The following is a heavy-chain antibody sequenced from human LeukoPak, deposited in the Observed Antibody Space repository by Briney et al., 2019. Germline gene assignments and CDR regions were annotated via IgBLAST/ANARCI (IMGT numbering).Heavy chain of an antibody. J-gene: IGHJ4*02. Sequence: GESLKISCKGSGYSFTSYWIGWVRQMPGKGLEWMGIIYPGDSDTRYSPSFQGQVPISADKSISTAYLQWSSLKDSDTAMYYCARVVSYYDILTGSTMGYYFDYWGQGTLVTVSS. CDR2: IYPGDSDT. CDR3: ARVVSYYDILTGSTMGYYFDY. D-gene: IGHD3-9*01. V-gene: IGHV5-51*01. CDR1: GYSFTSYW.